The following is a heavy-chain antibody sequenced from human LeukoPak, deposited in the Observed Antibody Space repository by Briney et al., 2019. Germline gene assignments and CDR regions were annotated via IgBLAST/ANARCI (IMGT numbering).Heavy chain of an antibody. D-gene: IGHD3-22*01. CDR2: IYPSGGST. J-gene: IGHJ4*02. V-gene: IGHV1-46*01. CDR3: ARVPSYYYDTSGYYDY. Sequence: ASVRVSCKTSGYTFSLYYMHWVRQTPGQGLEWLVIIYPSGGSTTYAQKFQGRVTMTRDTSTKTVYMDLSSLRSEDTAVYFCARVPSYYYDTSGYYDYWGQGTLVTVSS. CDR1: GYTFSLYY.